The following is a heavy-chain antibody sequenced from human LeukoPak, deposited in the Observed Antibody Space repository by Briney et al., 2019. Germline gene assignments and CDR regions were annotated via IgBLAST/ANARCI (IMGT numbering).Heavy chain of an antibody. V-gene: IGHV2-5*01. Sequence: ESGPTLVNPTQTPALTCTFSGFSLTDNRVAVGWIRQPPGKALEWLALIYWNDVKRYSPSLKSRLTLTKDTSRNQVVLTMTNVVPVETDTYYSARNPPGYNECAFDSWGQGTLVTVSS. CDR3: ARNPPGYNECAFDS. CDR2: IYWNDVK. J-gene: IGHJ4*02. CDR1: GFSLTDNRVA. D-gene: IGHD5-24*01.